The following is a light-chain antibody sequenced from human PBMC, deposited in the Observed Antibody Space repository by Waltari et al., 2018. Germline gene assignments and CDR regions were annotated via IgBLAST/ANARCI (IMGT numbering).Light chain of an antibody. CDR2: DVS. V-gene: IGLV2-11*01. J-gene: IGLJ3*02. Sequence: QSALTQPRSVSGSPRQSVTISCTGTSSDVGGYNYVSWFQQHPGKAPKLMIHDVSKRPSGVPDRFSGSKSGNTASLTISGLQADDETDYYCCSYAGRYTWVFGGGTKLTVL. CDR1: SSDVGGYNY. CDR3: CSYAGRYTWV.